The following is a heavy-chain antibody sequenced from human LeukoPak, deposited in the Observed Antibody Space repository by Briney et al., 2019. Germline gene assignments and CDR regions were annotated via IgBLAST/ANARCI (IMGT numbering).Heavy chain of an antibody. Sequence: GGSLRLSCPASGFTFSTYAMHWVRQAPGKGLEWVAVISYDGSNKYYADSVKGRFTISRDNSKNTLYLQMNSLRAEDTAVYYCAKGKYSSSWYYFDYWGQGTLVTVSS. V-gene: IGHV3-30-3*01. D-gene: IGHD6-13*01. CDR1: GFTFSTYA. CDR3: AKGKYSSSWYYFDY. J-gene: IGHJ4*02. CDR2: ISYDGSNK.